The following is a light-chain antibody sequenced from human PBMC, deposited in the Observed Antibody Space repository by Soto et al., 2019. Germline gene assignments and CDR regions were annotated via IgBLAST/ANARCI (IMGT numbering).Light chain of an antibody. CDR3: QQYNNWPRT. CDR2: GAS. J-gene: IGKJ1*01. V-gene: IGKV3-15*01. CDR1: QSVSSN. Sequence: EIVMTQSPATLSXXXXXXXXXXXGASQSVSSNLAWYQQKPGQAPRLLIYGASTRATGIPARFSCSGSGTEFTLTISSLQSEDFAVYYCQQYNNWPRTFGQGTKVDI.